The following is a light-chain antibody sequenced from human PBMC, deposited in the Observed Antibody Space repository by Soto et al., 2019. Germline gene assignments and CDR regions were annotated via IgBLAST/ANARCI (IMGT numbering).Light chain of an antibody. Sequence: EIVLTQSPATLSLSPGERATLSCRSSQSVGSYFAWYQQKPGQAPRLLIYDASSRATGIPARFSGSGSGTEFTLTISSLEPEDFAVYCCQQRSDWPVTFGQGTRVEIK. V-gene: IGKV3-11*01. J-gene: IGKJ1*01. CDR3: QQRSDWPVT. CDR2: DAS. CDR1: QSVGSY.